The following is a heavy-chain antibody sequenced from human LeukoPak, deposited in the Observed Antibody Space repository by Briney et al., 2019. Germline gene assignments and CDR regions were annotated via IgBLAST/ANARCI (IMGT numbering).Heavy chain of an antibody. V-gene: IGHV4-59*01. D-gene: IGHD4-23*01. Sequence: SETLPLTCTVSGGSISSYYWSWIRQPPGKGLEWMGYIYYSGSTYYNPSLKSRVTISLDTSKNQFSLKLSSVTAADTAVYFCARTHDYGGNTDFDYWGQGILVTVSS. CDR3: ARTHDYGGNTDFDY. CDR1: GGSISSYY. CDR2: IYYSGST. J-gene: IGHJ4*02.